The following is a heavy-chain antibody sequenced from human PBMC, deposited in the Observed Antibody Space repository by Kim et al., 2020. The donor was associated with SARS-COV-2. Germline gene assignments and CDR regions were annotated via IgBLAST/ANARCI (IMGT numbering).Heavy chain of an antibody. V-gene: IGHV4-39*01. CDR2: VHYTGDT. J-gene: IGHJ4*02. CDR3: ARQAPGYLFDY. D-gene: IGHD6-13*01. Sequence: RQPPGEELEWIGNVHYTGDTYYNPSLESRVTLSVDSAKKHFSLNLTSVTAADTAVYYCARQAPGYLFDYWGLGTLVTVSS.